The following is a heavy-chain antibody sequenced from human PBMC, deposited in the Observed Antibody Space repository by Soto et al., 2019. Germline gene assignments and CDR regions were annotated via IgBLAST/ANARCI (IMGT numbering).Heavy chain of an antibody. V-gene: IGHV1-69*02. D-gene: IGHD6-13*01. J-gene: IGHJ4*02. CDR2: IIPILGIA. CDR1: GGTFSSYT. CDR3: ARWGQTPAAGPNFDY. Sequence: GASVKVSCKASGGTFSSYTISWVRQAPGQGLEWMGRIIPILGIANYAQKFQGRVTITADKSTSTAYMELSSLRSEDSAVYYCARWGQTPAAGPNFDYWGQGTLVTVSS.